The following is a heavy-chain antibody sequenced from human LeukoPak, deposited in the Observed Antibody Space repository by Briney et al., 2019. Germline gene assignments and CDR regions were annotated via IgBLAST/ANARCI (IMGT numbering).Heavy chain of an antibody. Sequence: GGSLRLSCAASGFTVSSNYMSWVRQAPGKGLEWVSVIYSGGSTYYADSVKGRFTISRHNSKNTLYLQMNCLRAKDTAVYYCAGGEAVTDFDYWGQGTLVTVSS. CDR1: GFTVSSNY. CDR2: IYSGGST. V-gene: IGHV3-53*04. D-gene: IGHD4-17*01. CDR3: AGGEAVTDFDY. J-gene: IGHJ4*02.